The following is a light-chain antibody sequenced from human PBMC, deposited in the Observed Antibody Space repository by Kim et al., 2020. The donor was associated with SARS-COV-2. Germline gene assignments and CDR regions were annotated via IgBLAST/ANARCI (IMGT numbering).Light chain of an antibody. V-gene: IGKV4-1*01. Sequence: RPTINCKSSQSVLYSSNNQNYLAWYQQKPGQPPKLLIYWASTREYGVPDRFSGSGSGTDFTLTISSLQAEDVAVYYCQQYYSTPYTFGQGTKLEI. CDR1: QSVLYSSNNQNY. CDR3: QQYYSTPYT. J-gene: IGKJ2*01. CDR2: WAS.